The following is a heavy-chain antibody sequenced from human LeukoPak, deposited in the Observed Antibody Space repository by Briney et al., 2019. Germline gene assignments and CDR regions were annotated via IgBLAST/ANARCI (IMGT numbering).Heavy chain of an antibody. Sequence: GGSLRLSCAASGFTFRSYAMTWVRQAPGKGLEWVSGLSGSGVSTYYADSVKGRFTISRDNSKNTLYLQMNSLRAEDTAVYYCAKVEQWQYFDYWGQGTLVTVSS. D-gene: IGHD6-19*01. CDR2: LSGSGVST. CDR3: AKVEQWQYFDY. CDR1: GFTFRSYA. V-gene: IGHV3-23*01. J-gene: IGHJ4*02.